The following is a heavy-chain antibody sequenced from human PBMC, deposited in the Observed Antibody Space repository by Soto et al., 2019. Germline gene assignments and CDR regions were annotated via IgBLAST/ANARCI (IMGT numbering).Heavy chain of an antibody. J-gene: IGHJ5*02. CDR3: ARDRSSSPLSNWFDP. CDR1: GGSISSYY. D-gene: IGHD6-6*01. Sequence: SETLSLTCTVSGGSISSYYWSWIRQPPGKGLEWIGYIYYSGSTNYNPSLKSRVTISVDTSKNQFSLKLSSVTAADTAVYYCARDRSSSPLSNWFDPRGQGTLVTVSS. V-gene: IGHV4-59*01. CDR2: IYYSGST.